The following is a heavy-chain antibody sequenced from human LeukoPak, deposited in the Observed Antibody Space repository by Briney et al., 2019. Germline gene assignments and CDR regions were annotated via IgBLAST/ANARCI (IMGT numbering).Heavy chain of an antibody. CDR2: IDPSDSYT. D-gene: IGHD6-25*01. Sequence: GESLRISCKGSGYSFTTYWISWVRQMPGKGLEWMGRIDPSDSYTNYSPSFQGHVIMSADRSISTAYLQWSSLKASDTALYYCARQAVDYYYGMDVWGQGTTVTVSS. V-gene: IGHV5-10-1*01. J-gene: IGHJ6*02. CDR1: GYSFTTYW. CDR3: ARQAVDYYYGMDV.